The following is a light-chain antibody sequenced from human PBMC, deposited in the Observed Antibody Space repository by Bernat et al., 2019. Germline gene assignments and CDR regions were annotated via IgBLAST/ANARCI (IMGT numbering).Light chain of an antibody. CDR3: SSYTRSATYV. Sequence: QSALTQPASVSGSPGQSITISCIGTSSDTGSYNYVSWYQQHPGKAPNLLIYAVANRPSGVSNRFSASKSGNTASLTISGLQAEDESDYYCSSYTRSATYVFGTGTKVTVL. J-gene: IGLJ1*01. CDR2: AVA. CDR1: SSDTGSYNY. V-gene: IGLV2-14*03.